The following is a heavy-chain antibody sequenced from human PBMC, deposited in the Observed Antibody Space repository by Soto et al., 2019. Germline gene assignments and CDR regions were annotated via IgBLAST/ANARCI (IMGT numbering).Heavy chain of an antibody. CDR1: GFTFNDFE. J-gene: IGHJ4*02. CDR3: ARGFGRFNY. V-gene: IGHV3-48*03. D-gene: IGHD3-10*01. CDR2: IDGSGTTK. Sequence: EVQLLESGGGLVQPGGSLRLSCGVSGFTFNDFEMNWVRQAPGKGLEWLAYIDGSGTTKKYADSVRGRFTFSRDNPNNSLFLQMSSLSAADTAIYYCARGFGRFNYWGQGTLVSVFS.